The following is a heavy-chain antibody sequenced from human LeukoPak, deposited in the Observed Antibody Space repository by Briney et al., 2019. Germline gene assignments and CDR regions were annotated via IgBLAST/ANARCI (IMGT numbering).Heavy chain of an antibody. CDR2: INPNSGGT. D-gene: IGHD4-17*01. Sequence: ASVKVSCKASGYTFTGYYMHWVRQAPGQGLEWMGWINPNSGGTNYAQKFQGWVTMTRDTSISTAYMELSRLRSDDTAVYYCAREEVTTSYYYGMDVWGQGTTVTVSS. CDR1: GYTFTGYY. V-gene: IGHV1-2*04. CDR3: AREEVTTSYYYGMDV. J-gene: IGHJ6*02.